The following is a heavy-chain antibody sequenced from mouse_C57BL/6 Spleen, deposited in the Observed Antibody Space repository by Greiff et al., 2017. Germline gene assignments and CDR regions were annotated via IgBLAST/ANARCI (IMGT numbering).Heavy chain of an antibody. Sequence: EVQRVESGGGLVKPGGSLKLSCAASGFTFSSYTMSWVRQTPEKRLEWVATSSGGGGNTYYPDSVKGRFTISRDNAKTTLYLQMSSLRSEDTALYYCARLGATNFDYWGQGTTLTVSS. CDR2: SSGGGGNT. V-gene: IGHV5-9*01. D-gene: IGHD1-1*01. CDR3: ARLGATNFDY. J-gene: IGHJ2*01. CDR1: GFTFSSYT.